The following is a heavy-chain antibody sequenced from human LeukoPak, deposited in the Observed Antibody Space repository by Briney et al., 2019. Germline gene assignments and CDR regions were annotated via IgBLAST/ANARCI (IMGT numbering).Heavy chain of an antibody. V-gene: IGHV4-34*01. D-gene: IGHD3-10*01. CDR1: GGSFSGYY. CDR2: INHSGST. J-gene: IGHJ4*02. Sequence: PSETLSLTCAVYGGSFSGYYWSWIRQPPGKGLEWIGEINHSGSTNYNPSLKSRVTISVDTSKNQFSLKLSSVTAADTAVYYCARGQIPRGFDYWGQGTLVTVSS. CDR3: ARGQIPRGFDY.